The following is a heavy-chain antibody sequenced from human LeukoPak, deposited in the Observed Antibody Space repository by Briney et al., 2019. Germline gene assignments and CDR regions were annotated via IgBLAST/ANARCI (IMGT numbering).Heavy chain of an antibody. CDR3: ARGRKGLLLSWFDP. V-gene: IGHV4-34*01. CDR2: INHSGST. D-gene: IGHD3-3*01. CDR1: GFTFSSYG. J-gene: IGHJ5*02. Sequence: GSLRLSCAASGFTFSSYGMSWIRQPPGKGLEWIGEINHSGSTNSNPSLKSRVTISVDTSKNQFSLKLTSVTAADTAVYYCARGRKGLLLSWFDPWGQGTLVTVSS.